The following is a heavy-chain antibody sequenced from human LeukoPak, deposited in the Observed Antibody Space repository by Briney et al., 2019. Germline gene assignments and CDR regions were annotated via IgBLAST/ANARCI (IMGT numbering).Heavy chain of an antibody. V-gene: IGHV4-34*01. J-gene: IGHJ5*02. Sequence: SETLSLTCAVYGGSFSGYYWSWIRQPPGKGLEWIGEVNHSGSTNYNPSLKSRVTISVDTSKNQFSLKLSSVTAADTAVYYCARTYRGRGFDPWGQGTLVTVSS. CDR2: VNHSGST. CDR1: GGSFSGYY. CDR3: ARTYRGRGFDP. D-gene: IGHD1-26*01.